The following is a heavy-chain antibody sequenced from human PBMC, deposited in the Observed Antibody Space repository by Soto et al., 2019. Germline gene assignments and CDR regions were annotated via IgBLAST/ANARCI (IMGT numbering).Heavy chain of an antibody. D-gene: IGHD2-21*02. V-gene: IGHV3-23*01. CDR2: VSGIGGST. Sequence: GSLRLSCATSGFTFSSYAMSWVRHAPGKWLEWVSAVSGIGGSTYYADSVKARFSISRDNSKNTLYLQMNSLRAEDTAVYYCAKDKYQHIVVVTAIYYYGMDVWGQGTTVTVSS. CDR3: AKDKYQHIVVVTAIYYYGMDV. CDR1: GFTFSSYA. J-gene: IGHJ6*02.